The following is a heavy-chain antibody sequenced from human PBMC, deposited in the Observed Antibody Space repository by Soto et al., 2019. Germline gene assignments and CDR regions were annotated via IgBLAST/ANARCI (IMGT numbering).Heavy chain of an antibody. CDR1: GYTLTRYS. D-gene: IGHD3-22*01. V-gene: IGHV1-3*01. J-gene: IGHJ4*01. Sequence: ASVKVSCKASGYTLTRYSIHWVRQAPGQRLEWMGWINAGNGNTKFSQKFQGRVTITRDTSASTAYMELRGLRSEDTAVYYCAILGTYYFDNSDNYFDYWG. CDR3: AILGTYYFDNSDNYFDY. CDR2: INAGNGNT.